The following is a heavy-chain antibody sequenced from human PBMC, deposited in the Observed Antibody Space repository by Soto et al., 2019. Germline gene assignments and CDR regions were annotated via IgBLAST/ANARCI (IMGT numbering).Heavy chain of an antibody. CDR2: INHSGST. CDR1: GGSFSVYY. D-gene: IGHD3-10*01. CDR3: AKGGGSLWS. V-gene: IGHV4-34*01. Sequence: QVQLQQWGAGLLKPSETLSLTCAVYGGSFSVYYWSWIRQPPGKGLEWIGEINHSGSTNYNPSLKSRVTKSIDTSKNQFSLKLSSVTAADTAVYYCAKGGGSLWSWGQGTLVTVSS. J-gene: IGHJ5*02.